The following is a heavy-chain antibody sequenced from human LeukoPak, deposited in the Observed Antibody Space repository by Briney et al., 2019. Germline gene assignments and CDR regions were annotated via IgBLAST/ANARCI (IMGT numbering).Heavy chain of an antibody. CDR3: ASNPEWDGYSFGLRG. Sequence: SETLSLTCAVYGGSFSGYYWSWIRQPPGKGLEWIGEINHSGSTNYNPSLKSRVTISVDTSKNQFSLRLSSVTAADTAVYYCASNPEWDGYSFGLRGWGQGTLVTVSS. J-gene: IGHJ4*02. V-gene: IGHV4-34*01. CDR1: GGSFSGYY. D-gene: IGHD5-18*01. CDR2: INHSGST.